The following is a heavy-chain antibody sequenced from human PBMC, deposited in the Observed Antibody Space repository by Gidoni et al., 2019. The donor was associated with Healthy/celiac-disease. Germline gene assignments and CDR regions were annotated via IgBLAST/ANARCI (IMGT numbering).Heavy chain of an antibody. V-gene: IGHV3-73*02. Sequence: EVQLVESGGGLVQPGGSLKLSCAASGFTFRGSAMHWVRQASGKGLEWVGRIRSKANSYATAYAASVKGRFTISRDDSKNTAYLQMNSLKTEDTAVYYCTPYCSGGSCHSYYGMDVWGQGTTVTVSS. CDR3: TPYCSGGSCHSYYGMDV. CDR1: GFTFRGSA. CDR2: IRSKANSYAT. J-gene: IGHJ6*02. D-gene: IGHD2-15*01.